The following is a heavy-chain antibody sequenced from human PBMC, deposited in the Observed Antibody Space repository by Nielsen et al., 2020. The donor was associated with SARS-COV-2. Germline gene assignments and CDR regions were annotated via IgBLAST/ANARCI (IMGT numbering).Heavy chain of an antibody. V-gene: IGHV3-11*06. CDR2: ISRRSSYT. D-gene: IGHD6-19*01. CDR3: ARVSSMWLTYMDV. CDR1: GFTFSDYY. Sequence: GESLKIFCAASGFTFSDYYMSWIRQAPGKGLEWISYISRRSSYTNYADSVKGRFTISRDNAQNSLYLHMNSLRAEDTAVYYCARVSSMWLTYMDVWGQGTTVTVSS. J-gene: IGHJ6*02.